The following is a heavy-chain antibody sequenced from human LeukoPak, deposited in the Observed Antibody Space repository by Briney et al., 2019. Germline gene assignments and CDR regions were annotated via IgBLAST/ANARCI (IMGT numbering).Heavy chain of an antibody. Sequence: ASVKVSCKASGYTFTSYYMHWVRQAPGQGLEWMGIINPSGGSTSYAQKFQARVTMTRDTSTSTVYMELSSLRSEDTAVYYCARPSDSSGYYTALDYWGQGTLVTVSS. CDR1: GYTFTSYY. CDR3: ARPSDSSGYYTALDY. CDR2: INPSGGST. V-gene: IGHV1-46*01. J-gene: IGHJ4*02. D-gene: IGHD3-22*01.